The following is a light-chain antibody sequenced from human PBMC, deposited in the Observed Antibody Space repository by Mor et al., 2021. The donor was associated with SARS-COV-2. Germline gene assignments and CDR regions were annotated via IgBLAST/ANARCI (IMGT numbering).Light chain of an antibody. J-gene: IGLJ1*01. Sequence: VGGYNYVSWYQHHPGKAPKVMISEVSKRPSGVSNRFTASKSGNTASLTISGLQAEDEADYYCSSYTSSSVYVFGTGTKVTVL. CDR3: SSYTSSSVYV. V-gene: IGLV2-14*01. CDR2: EVS. CDR1: VGGYNY.